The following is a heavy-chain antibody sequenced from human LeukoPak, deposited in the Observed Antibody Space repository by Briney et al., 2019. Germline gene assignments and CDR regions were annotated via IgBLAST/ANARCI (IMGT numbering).Heavy chain of an antibody. J-gene: IGHJ4*02. Sequence: ASVKVSCKASGYTFSNYGISWVRQAPGLGLEWMGWTSYNGNTNYAQKFQDRVTMTTVTSTTTAYMELRSLESDDTAVYYCARHSGSGWQALGYWGQGTLVTVSS. CDR3: ARHSGSGWQALGY. CDR2: TSYNGNT. CDR1: GYTFSNYG. V-gene: IGHV1-18*04. D-gene: IGHD6-19*01.